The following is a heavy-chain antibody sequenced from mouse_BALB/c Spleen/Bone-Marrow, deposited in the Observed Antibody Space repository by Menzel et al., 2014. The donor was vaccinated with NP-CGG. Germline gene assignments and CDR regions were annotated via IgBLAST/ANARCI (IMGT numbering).Heavy chain of an antibody. CDR1: GYTFTSYN. V-gene: IGHV1-12*01. Sequence: LQESGAELVKPGASVKMSCKASGYTFTSYNMHWVKQTPEQGLEWIGAIYPGNGDTSYNQKFKGKATLTADKSSSTAYMQLSSLTSEDSAVYYCASPPDYWGQGATLTVSS. CDR2: IYPGNGDT. CDR3: ASPPDY. J-gene: IGHJ2*01.